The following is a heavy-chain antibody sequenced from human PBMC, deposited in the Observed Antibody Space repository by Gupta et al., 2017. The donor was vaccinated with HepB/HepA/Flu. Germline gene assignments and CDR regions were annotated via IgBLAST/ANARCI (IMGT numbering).Heavy chain of an antibody. Sequence: QVQLQQWGAGLLKPSETLSLTCAVYGGSFSGYYWSWIRQPPGKGLEWIGEINHSGSTNYNPSLKSRVTISVDTSKNQFSLKLSSVTAADTAVYYCARGRHYGFPLNNKPFDPWGQGTLVTVSS. CDR3: ARGRHYGFPLNNKPFDP. CDR2: INHSGST. J-gene: IGHJ5*02. CDR1: GGSFSGYY. D-gene: IGHD4-17*01. V-gene: IGHV4-34*01.